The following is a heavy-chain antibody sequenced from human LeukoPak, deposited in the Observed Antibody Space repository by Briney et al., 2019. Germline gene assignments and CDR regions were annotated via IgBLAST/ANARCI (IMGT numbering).Heavy chain of an antibody. CDR3: VLVGATALTFFDY. CDR2: IYYSGST. D-gene: IGHD1-26*01. J-gene: IGHJ4*02. Sequence: SETLSLTCTVSGGSISSYYWGWIRQPPGKGLEWIGSIYYSGSTYYNPSLKSRVTISVDTSKNQFSLKLSSVTAADTAVYYCVLVGATALTFFDYWGQGTLVTVSS. CDR1: GGSISSYY. V-gene: IGHV4-39*01.